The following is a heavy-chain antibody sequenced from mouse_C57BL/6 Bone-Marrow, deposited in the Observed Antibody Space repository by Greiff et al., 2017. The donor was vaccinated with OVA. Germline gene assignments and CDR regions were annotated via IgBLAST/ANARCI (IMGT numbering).Heavy chain of an antibody. CDR1: GYAFSSYW. D-gene: IGHD1-1*01. CDR2: IYPGDGDT. J-gene: IGHJ4*01. CDR3: ARGGYYGDYYAMDY. V-gene: IGHV1-80*01. Sequence: VQLQQSGAELVKPGASVKISCKASGYAFSSYWMNWVKQRPGKGLEWIGQIYPGDGDTNYNGKFKGKATLTADKSSSTAYMQLSSLTSEDSAVYFCARGGYYGDYYAMDYWGQGTSVTVSS.